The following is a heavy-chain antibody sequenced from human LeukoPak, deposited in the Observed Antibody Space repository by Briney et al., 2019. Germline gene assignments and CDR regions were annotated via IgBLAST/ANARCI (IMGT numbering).Heavy chain of an antibody. CDR1: GFTLSSNW. J-gene: IGHJ5*01. D-gene: IGHD2-21*02. V-gene: IGHV3-74*01. Sequence: GGSLRLSCAVSGFTLSSNWMHWVRQVPGKGLEWVSRIDDVGSGTSYADSVKGRFTISRDDAKNTVYLQMNSLRAEDTAVYYCATVFDFWGQGTLVTDSS. CDR3: ATVFDF. CDR2: IDDVGSGT.